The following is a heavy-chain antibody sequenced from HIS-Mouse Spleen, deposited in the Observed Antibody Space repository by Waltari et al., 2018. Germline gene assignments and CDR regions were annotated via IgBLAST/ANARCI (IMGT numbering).Heavy chain of an antibody. D-gene: IGHD7-27*01. CDR2: RNPNSGGT. J-gene: IGHJ3*02. CDR1: GYTFTGYY. CDR3: ARVGLGIAFDI. V-gene: IGHV1-2*02. Sequence: QVQLVQSGAEVKKPGASVKVSCKASGYTFTGYYMHWVRQAPGQGREWMGGRNPNSGGTNDEKKFQGRVTRTRDTSISTAYMELSRLRSDDTAVYYCARVGLGIAFDIWGQGTMVTVSS.